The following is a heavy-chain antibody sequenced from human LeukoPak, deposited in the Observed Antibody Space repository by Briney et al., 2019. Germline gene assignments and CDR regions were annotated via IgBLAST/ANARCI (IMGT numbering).Heavy chain of an antibody. J-gene: IGHJ5*02. D-gene: IGHD3-10*01. V-gene: IGHV3-7*03. CDR1: GFTFSRSW. Sequence: GGSLRLSCVASGFTFSRSWVNWVRQAPGKGLEWVANIKQDGSVKNYVDSVKGRFTISRDNAKNSMYLQMDSLRAEDTAVYYCATYSLGSYDYFDPWGQGTLVTVSS. CDR3: ATYSLGSYDYFDP. CDR2: IKQDGSVK.